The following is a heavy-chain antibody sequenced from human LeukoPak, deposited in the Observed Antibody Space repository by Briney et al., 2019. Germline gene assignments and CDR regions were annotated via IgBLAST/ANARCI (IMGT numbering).Heavy chain of an antibody. Sequence: GESLRLSCAVSGFTLSSYWMHWVRQVPGKGLMWVSRINSDGSRTNYADSVRGRFTISRDNSRNTLYLQMIGLRPEDTAVYYCAKDTSIGKYCTNGVCSPFDYWGQGTLVTVSS. D-gene: IGHD2-8*01. CDR3: AKDTSIGKYCTNGVCSPFDY. CDR1: GFTLSSYW. J-gene: IGHJ4*02. CDR2: INSDGSRT. V-gene: IGHV3-74*01.